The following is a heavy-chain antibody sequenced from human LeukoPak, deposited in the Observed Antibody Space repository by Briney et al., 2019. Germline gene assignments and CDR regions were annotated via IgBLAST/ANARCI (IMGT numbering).Heavy chain of an antibody. CDR1: GFTFSDYY. Sequence: GGSLRLSCAASGFTFSDYYMSWIRQAPGKGLEWVSYISSSGSTIYYADSVKGRFTISRDDAKNSLYLQMDSLRAEDTAVYYCARDPVVVPAAILRAPFDYWGQGTLVTVSS. V-gene: IGHV3-11*01. CDR2: ISSSGSTI. CDR3: ARDPVVVPAAILRAPFDY. D-gene: IGHD2-2*02. J-gene: IGHJ4*02.